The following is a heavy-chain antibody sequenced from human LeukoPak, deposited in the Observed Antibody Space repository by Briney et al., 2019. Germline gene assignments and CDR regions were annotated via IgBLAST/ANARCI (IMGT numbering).Heavy chain of an antibody. CDR2: IKQDGSER. CDR3: ARDRPLSLGTRDYFDY. V-gene: IGHV3-7*01. Sequence: GGSLRLSCAASGFTLSSYWMSWVRHVPGKGLEWVANIKQDGSERDYVDSVRGRFTISRDNAKNSVYLQMNSLRVEDTAVYYCARDRPLSLGTRDYFDYWGQGTLVTVSS. J-gene: IGHJ4*02. D-gene: IGHD3-16*02. CDR1: GFTLSSYW.